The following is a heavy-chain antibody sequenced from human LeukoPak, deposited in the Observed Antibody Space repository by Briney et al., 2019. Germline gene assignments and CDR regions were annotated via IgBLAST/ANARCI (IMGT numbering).Heavy chain of an antibody. Sequence: GASVKVSCKASGGTFSSYAISWVRQAPGQGLEWMGGIIPIFGTANYAQKFQGRVTITADESTSTAYMELSSLRSEDTAVYYCVRDLRVVSSGYFDLWGRGTLVTVSS. CDR1: GGTFSSYA. V-gene: IGHV1-69*13. J-gene: IGHJ2*01. D-gene: IGHD5/OR15-5a*01. CDR3: VRDLRVVSSGYFDL. CDR2: IIPIFGTA.